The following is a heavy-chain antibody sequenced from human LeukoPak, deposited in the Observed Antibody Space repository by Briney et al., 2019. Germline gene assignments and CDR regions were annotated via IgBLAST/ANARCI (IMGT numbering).Heavy chain of an antibody. V-gene: IGHV4-31*03. J-gene: IGHJ4*02. D-gene: IGHD3-16*02. CDR3: ARGSPYDYVWGSYRYFDY. CDR1: GGSISSGGYY. Sequence: SETLSLTCTVSGGSISSGGYYWSWVRQHPGKGLEWIGYIYYSGSTYYNPSLKSRVTISVDTSKNQFSLKLSSVTAADTAAYYCARGSPYDYVWGSYRYFDYWGQGTLVTVPS. CDR2: IYYSGST.